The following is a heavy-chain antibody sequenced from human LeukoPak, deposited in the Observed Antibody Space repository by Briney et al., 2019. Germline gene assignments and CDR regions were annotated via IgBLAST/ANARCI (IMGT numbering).Heavy chain of an antibody. J-gene: IGHJ4*02. V-gene: IGHV3-23*01. CDR2: ISGSGGST. CDR1: GFTFSSYA. CDR3: AKDLEIAAAGTPPNAFDY. Sequence: RPGGSLRLSCAASGFTFSSYAMSRVRQAPGKGLEWVSAISGSGGSTYYADSVKGRFTISRDNSKNTLYLQMNSLRAEDTAVYYCAKDLEIAAAGTPPNAFDYWGQGTLVTVSS. D-gene: IGHD6-13*01.